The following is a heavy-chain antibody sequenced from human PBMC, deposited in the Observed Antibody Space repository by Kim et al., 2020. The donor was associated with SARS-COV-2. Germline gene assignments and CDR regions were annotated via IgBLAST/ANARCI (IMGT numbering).Heavy chain of an antibody. J-gene: IGHJ4*02. Sequence: GGSLRLSCAASGFTFHNYVMRWVRQAPGKGLEWVSSIYARGGTTFYADSVKGRFTISRDNSKNTLYLQMNSLSVEDTAEYYCAKDSGSYSMGCWGQGTLVIVSS. D-gene: IGHD3-10*01. CDR1: GFTFHNYV. V-gene: IGHV3-23*01. CDR3: AKDSGSYSMGC. CDR2: IYARGGTT.